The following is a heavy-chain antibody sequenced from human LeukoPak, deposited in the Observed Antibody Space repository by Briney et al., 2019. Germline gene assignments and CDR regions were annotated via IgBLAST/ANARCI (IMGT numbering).Heavy chain of an antibody. V-gene: IGHV4-30-2*01. CDR3: ARLGGYYFDY. J-gene: IGHJ4*02. CDR1: GGPITSGGYY. CDR2: IYHSGST. D-gene: IGHD1-26*01. Sequence: SQTLSLTCTVSGGPITSGGYYWSWIRQPPGKGLEWIGYIYHSGSTYYNPPLKSRITISVDRSKNQFSLKLNSVTAADTAVYYCARLGGYYFDYWGQGTLVTVSS.